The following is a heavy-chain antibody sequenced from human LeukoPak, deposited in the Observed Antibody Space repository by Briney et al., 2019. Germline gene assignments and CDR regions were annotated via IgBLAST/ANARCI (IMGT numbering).Heavy chain of an antibody. CDR3: ARRYGSGSYDKFDY. D-gene: IGHD3-10*01. V-gene: IGHV4-59*08. Sequence: PSETLSLTCTVSGGSISSYYWNWIRQPPGQGLEWIGYIFSTGSTNYNPSLKSRVTISLDTSKSQFSLRLTSVTAADTAVYYCARRYGSGSYDKFDYWGQGTLVTVSS. CDR1: GGSISSYY. J-gene: IGHJ4*02. CDR2: IFSTGST.